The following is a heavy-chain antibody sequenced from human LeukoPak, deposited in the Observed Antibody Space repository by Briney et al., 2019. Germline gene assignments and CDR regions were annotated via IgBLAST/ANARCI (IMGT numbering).Heavy chain of an antibody. CDR2: IYTSGST. J-gene: IGHJ6*02. D-gene: IGHD4-17*01. V-gene: IGHV4-4*07. CDR1: GGSISSYY. CDR3: ARDLRISVYYYCGMDV. Sequence: SETLSLTCTVSGGSISSYYWSWIRQPAGKGLEWIGRIYTSGSTNYNPSLKSRVTMSVDTSKNQFSLKLSSVTAADTAVYYCARDLRISVYYYCGMDVWGQGTTVTVSS.